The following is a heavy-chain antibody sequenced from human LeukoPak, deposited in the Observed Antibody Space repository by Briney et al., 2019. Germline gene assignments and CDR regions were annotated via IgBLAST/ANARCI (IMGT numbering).Heavy chain of an antibody. D-gene: IGHD6-13*01. Sequence: PSETLSLTCTVPGGSISSYYWSWIRQTPGKGLEWIGYIYYSGSTNYNPSLKSRVTISVDTSKNQFSLKLSSVTAADTAVYYCARGSTTSSWYLFDYWGQGTLVTLSS. CDR3: ARGSTTSSWYLFDY. CDR2: IYYSGST. J-gene: IGHJ4*02. V-gene: IGHV4-59*01. CDR1: GGSISSYY.